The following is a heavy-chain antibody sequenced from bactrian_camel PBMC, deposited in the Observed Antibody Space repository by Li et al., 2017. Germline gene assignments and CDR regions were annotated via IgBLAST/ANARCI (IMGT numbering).Heavy chain of an antibody. CDR2: ICGDGRT. V-gene: IGHV3S53*01. J-gene: IGHJ6*01. CDR1: GYFSKRC. D-gene: IGHD4*01. Sequence: QLVESGGGSVQAEGSLRLSCAASGYFSKRCMAWFRQAPGKEREGVAAICGDGRTRYTDSVKGRFTISKDNAKNSVYLQMNNLKPEDTAVYHCAAIDVPIATMCSNYTQGTQVTVSS.